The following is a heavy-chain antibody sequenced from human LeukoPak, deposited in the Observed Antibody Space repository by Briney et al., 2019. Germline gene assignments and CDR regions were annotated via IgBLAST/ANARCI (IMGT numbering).Heavy chain of an antibody. V-gene: IGHV4-61*02. Sequence: PSQTLSLTRTVSGGSISSGSYYWSWIRQPAGKGLERIGRIYTSGSTNYNPSLKSRVTISVDTSKNQFSLKLSSVTAADTAVYYCARELGYCSSTSCSSRWGQGTLVTVSS. D-gene: IGHD2-2*01. J-gene: IGHJ4*02. CDR2: IYTSGST. CDR1: GGSISSGSYY. CDR3: ARELGYCSSTSCSSR.